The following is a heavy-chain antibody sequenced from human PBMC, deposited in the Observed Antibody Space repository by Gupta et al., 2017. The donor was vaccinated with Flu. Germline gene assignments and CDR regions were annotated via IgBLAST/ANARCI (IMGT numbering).Heavy chain of an antibody. D-gene: IGHD2-21*02. V-gene: IGHV3-21*01. Sequence: EVQLVESGGCLVKPGVSLRLFCAASGFTFHSYSMNWVRQAPGKGLEGVSASSSSSSYIYYADSGKGRFTISRDNAKNSLYLQMNSLRAEDTAVYYCARMDCGGDCFSAFDYWGQGTLVTVSS. J-gene: IGHJ4*02. CDR2: SSSSSSYI. CDR3: ARMDCGGDCFSAFDY. CDR1: GFTFHSYS.